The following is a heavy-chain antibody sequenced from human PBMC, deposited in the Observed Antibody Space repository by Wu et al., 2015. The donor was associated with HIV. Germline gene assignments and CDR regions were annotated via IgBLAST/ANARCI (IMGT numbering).Heavy chain of an antibody. V-gene: IGHV1-2*02. D-gene: IGHD5-12*01. CDR1: GYTFTGYY. CDR2: INPKSGGT. CDR3: ARSHKWLQLRYQGNFDY. J-gene: IGHJ4*02. Sequence: QVQLVQSGAEVKKPGSSVKVSCKASGYTFTGYYMHWVRQAPGQGLEWMGWINPKSGGTNYAQDFQGRLTMTRDTSITTVYMELKRLTSEDTAMYFCARSHKWLQLRYQGNFDYWGQGTVVTVSS.